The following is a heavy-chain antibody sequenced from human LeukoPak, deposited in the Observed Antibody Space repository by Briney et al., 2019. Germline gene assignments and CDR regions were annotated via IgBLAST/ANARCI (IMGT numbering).Heavy chain of an antibody. CDR2: IYRGGTT. J-gene: IGHJ6*02. CDR1: GFTVSSNY. CDR3: ARGGYTYGSNYYYAMDV. D-gene: IGHD5-18*01. V-gene: IGHV3-53*04. Sequence: GGSLGLSCAASGFTVSSNYMTWVRQAPGKGLEWVSLIYRGGTTYYAESVKGRFTISRHNSMNTLYLQMNSLRAEDTAVYYCARGGYTYGSNYYYAMDVWGQGTTVTVSS.